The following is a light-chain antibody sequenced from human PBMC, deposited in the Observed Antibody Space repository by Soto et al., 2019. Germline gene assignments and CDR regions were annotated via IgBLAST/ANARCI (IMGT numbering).Light chain of an antibody. Sequence: QSVLTQPPSVSGAPGQRVTISCTGSNSNIGAGYDVQWYQQLPGTVPKLLMSGNSNRPSGVPDRFSGSKSGTSASLAITGLQAEDEADYYCQSYDRSLSGYVFGTGTKVTVL. CDR3: QSYDRSLSGYV. J-gene: IGLJ1*01. CDR2: GNS. V-gene: IGLV1-40*01. CDR1: NSNIGAGYD.